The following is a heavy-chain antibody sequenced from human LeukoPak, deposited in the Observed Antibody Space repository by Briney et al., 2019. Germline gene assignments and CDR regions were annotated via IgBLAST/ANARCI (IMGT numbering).Heavy chain of an antibody. CDR1: GFTFSTYA. CDR3: AKKSLGISGRYYLDY. Sequence: GGSLRLSCAASGFTFSTYAMSWVRQAPGKGLEWVSAISGSGGNTYYADSVKGRFTISRDNSKNTLYLQMNSLRAEDTAVYYCAKKSLGISGRYYLDYWGQGTLATVSS. CDR2: ISGSGGNT. J-gene: IGHJ4*02. D-gene: IGHD1-26*01. V-gene: IGHV3-23*01.